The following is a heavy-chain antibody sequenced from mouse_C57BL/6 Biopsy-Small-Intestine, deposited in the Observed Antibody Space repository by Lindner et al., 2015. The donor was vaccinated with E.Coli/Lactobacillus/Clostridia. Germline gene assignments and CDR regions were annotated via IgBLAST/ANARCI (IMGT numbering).Heavy chain of an antibody. CDR2: IRSKSSNYAT. CDR3: VRETTVDWYFDV. J-gene: IGHJ1*03. V-gene: IGHV10-3*01. CDR1: GFTFNTYA. Sequence: EVQLQESGGVLVQPKGSLKLSCAASGFTFNTYAMHWVRQAPGKGLEWVARIRSKSSNYATYYADSVKDRFTISRDDSQSMLYLQMNNLKTEDTAMYYCVRETTVDWYFDVWGTGTTVTVSS. D-gene: IGHD1-1*01.